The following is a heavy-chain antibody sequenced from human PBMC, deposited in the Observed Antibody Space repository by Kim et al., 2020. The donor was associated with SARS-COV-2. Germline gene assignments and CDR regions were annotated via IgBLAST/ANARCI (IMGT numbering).Heavy chain of an antibody. D-gene: IGHD3-3*01. J-gene: IGHJ6*02. Sequence: GGSLRLSCAASGFTFSSYAMHWVRQAPGKGLEWVALISYDGSNKYYADSVKGRFTISRDNSKNTLYLQMNSLRAEDTAVYCCARGGITIFGVVTPGYYGMDVWGPGTKVTVSS. CDR1: GFTFSSYA. CDR2: ISYDGSNK. CDR3: ARGGITIFGVVTPGYYGMDV. V-gene: IGHV3-30-3*01.